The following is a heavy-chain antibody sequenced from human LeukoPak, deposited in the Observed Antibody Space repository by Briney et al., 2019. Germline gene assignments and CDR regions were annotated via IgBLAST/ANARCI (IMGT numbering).Heavy chain of an antibody. CDR1: GFTFSSYG. D-gene: IGHD5-18*01. CDR2: ISHDAKST. J-gene: IGHJ4*02. V-gene: IGHV3-30*18. CDR3: AKGSGYSYGYFDY. Sequence: PGGSLRLSCATSGFTFSSYGMHWVRQVPGKGLEWVTVISHDAKSTYHVDSVKGRFTISRDNSKNTLYLQMNSLRAEDTAVYYCAKGSGYSYGYFDYWGQGTLVTVSS.